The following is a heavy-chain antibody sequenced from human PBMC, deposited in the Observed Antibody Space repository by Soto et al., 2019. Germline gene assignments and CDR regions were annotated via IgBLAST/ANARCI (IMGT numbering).Heavy chain of an antibody. Sequence: ASVKVSCKASGYTFTGYYMHWVRQAPGQGLEWMGGINPNFGTANYAQKFQGRVTITRDTSASTAYMELSSLRSEDTAVYYCARDLGGWPDYWGQGTLVTVSS. CDR3: ARDLGGWPDY. V-gene: IGHV1-2*02. CDR1: GYTFTGYY. J-gene: IGHJ4*02. D-gene: IGHD2-15*01. CDR2: INPNFGTA.